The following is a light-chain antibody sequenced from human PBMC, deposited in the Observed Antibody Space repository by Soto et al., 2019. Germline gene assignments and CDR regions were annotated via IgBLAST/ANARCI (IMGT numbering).Light chain of an antibody. J-gene: IGKJ1*01. CDR2: GAS. CDR1: QSVSSNF. V-gene: IGKV3-20*01. CDR3: QQYGSYPRT. Sequence: EIVLTQSPGTLSLSPGKIATLSCRASQSVSSNFLSCYQQKPGHAPRLLIYGASNRATGIPDRLSGSGYGTDLTITISRMETEDFVVYYCQQYGSYPRTFGQGTKVDIK.